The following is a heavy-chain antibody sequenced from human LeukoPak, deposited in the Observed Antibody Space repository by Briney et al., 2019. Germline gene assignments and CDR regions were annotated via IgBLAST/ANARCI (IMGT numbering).Heavy chain of an antibody. Sequence: PGGSLRLSCAASGFTFDDYAMRWVRQAPGKGLEWVSAISGSGGSTYYADSVKGRFTISRDNSKNTLYLQMNSLRAEDTAVYYCAKETIYYYDSSGYGQFDYWGQGTLVTVSS. J-gene: IGHJ4*02. D-gene: IGHD3-22*01. CDR1: GFTFDDYA. CDR3: AKETIYYYDSSGYGQFDY. CDR2: ISGSGGST. V-gene: IGHV3-23*01.